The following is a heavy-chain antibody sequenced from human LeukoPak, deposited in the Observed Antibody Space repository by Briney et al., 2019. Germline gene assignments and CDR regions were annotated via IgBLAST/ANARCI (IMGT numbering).Heavy chain of an antibody. CDR2: IWYDGSNK. Sequence: GRSLRLSCAASGFTFSSYGMHWVRQAPGKGLEWVAVIWYDGSNKYYADSVKGRFTISRDNSKNTLYLQMNSLRAEDTAVYYCARDLTYCGGDCYPDAFDIWGQGTVVTVSS. CDR1: GFTFSSYG. D-gene: IGHD2-21*02. J-gene: IGHJ3*02. V-gene: IGHV3-33*01. CDR3: ARDLTYCGGDCYPDAFDI.